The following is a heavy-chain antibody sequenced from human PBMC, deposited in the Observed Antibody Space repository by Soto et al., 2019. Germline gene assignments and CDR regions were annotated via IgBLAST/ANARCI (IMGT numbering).Heavy chain of an antibody. CDR2: SKSKTDGGTT. Sequence: GGSLRLSCAASGFTFSNAWMSWVRQAPGKGLEWVGRSKSKTDGGTTDYAAPVKGQVTISADKSISTAYLQWSSLKASDTAMYYCARLHRSGLDNWFDPWGQGTLVTVSS. CDR3: ARLHRSGLDNWFDP. J-gene: IGHJ5*02. V-gene: IGHV3-15*01. D-gene: IGHD6-25*01. CDR1: GFTFSNAW.